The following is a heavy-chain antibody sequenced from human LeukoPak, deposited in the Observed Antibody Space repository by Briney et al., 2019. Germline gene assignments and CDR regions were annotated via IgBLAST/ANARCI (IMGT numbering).Heavy chain of an antibody. CDR3: ARGLRNFDY. J-gene: IGHJ4*02. Sequence: SETLSLTCTVSGGSISSYYWSWIRQPPGKGLEWIGYIYYSGSTNYNPSLKSRVTISVDTSKNQFSLKLSSVTAADTAVYYCARGLRNFDYWGQGTLVTVSS. V-gene: IGHV4-59*01. CDR2: IYYSGST. CDR1: GGSISSYY.